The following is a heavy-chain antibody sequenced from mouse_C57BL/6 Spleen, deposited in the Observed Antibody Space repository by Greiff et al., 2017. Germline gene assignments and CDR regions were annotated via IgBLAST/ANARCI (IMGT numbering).Heavy chain of an antibody. CDR2: IDPEDGET. D-gene: IGHD1-1*01. CDR1: GFNIKDYY. Sequence: EVELQQSGAELVKPGASVKLSCTASGFNIKDYYMHWVKQRTEQGLEWIGRIDPEDGETKYAPKFPGKATITADTSSNTAYLQLSSLTSEDTAVYYCAYYYGSSYYFDYWGQGTTLTVSS. CDR3: AYYYGSSYYFDY. J-gene: IGHJ2*01. V-gene: IGHV14-2*01.